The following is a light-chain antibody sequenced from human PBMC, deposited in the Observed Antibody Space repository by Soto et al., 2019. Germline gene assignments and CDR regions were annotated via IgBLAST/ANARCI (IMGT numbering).Light chain of an antibody. CDR2: LEGSGSY. J-gene: IGLJ3*02. V-gene: IGLV4-60*02. CDR3: ETWDSNTHTV. CDR1: SGHSSYI. Sequence: QAVVTQSSSASASLGSSVKLTCTLSSGHSSYIIAWHQQQPGKAPRYLMKLEGSGSYNKGSGVPDRFSGSSSGPDRYLTISNLQFEDEADYYCETWDSNTHTVFGGGTKLTVL.